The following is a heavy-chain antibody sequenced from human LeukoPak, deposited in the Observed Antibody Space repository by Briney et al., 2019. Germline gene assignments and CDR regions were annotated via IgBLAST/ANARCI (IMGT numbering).Heavy chain of an antibody. J-gene: IGHJ6*02. CDR3: ARAGYYGSGNTKSGPYYYYGMDV. Sequence: GASVKVSCKASGYTFTSYGISWVRQAPGQGLEWMGWISAYNGNTNYAQKLQGRVTMTTDTSTSTAYMELRSLRSDDTAVYYCARAGYYGSGNTKSGPYYYYGMDVWGQGTTVTVSS. CDR2: ISAYNGNT. V-gene: IGHV1-18*01. D-gene: IGHD3-10*01. CDR1: GYTFTSYG.